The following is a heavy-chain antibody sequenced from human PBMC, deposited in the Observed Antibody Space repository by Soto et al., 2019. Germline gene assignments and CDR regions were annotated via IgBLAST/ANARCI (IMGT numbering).Heavy chain of an antibody. Sequence: PGGSLRLSCAASGFTFSSYSMNWVRQAPGKGLEWVSSISSSSSSYIYYADSVKGRFTISRDNAKNSLYLQMNSLRAEDTAVYYCARGDSSSWYRGYYYYGMDVWGQGTTVTVS. J-gene: IGHJ6*02. CDR3: ARGDSSSWYRGYYYYGMDV. V-gene: IGHV3-21*01. CDR1: GFTFSSYS. D-gene: IGHD6-13*01. CDR2: ISSSSSSYI.